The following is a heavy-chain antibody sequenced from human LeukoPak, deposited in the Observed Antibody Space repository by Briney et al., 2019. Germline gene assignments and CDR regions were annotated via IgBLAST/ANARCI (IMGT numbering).Heavy chain of an antibody. J-gene: IGHJ6*02. CDR1: GYTFTSYG. CDR2: ISAYSGNT. Sequence: ASVKVSCKASGYTFTSYGTSWVRQAPGQGLEWMGWISAYSGNTNYVEKLQGRVTMTRDTSTSTAYMELRSLRSDDTAVYYCARDAMRSGGSSPYYNYGMDVWGQGTTVTVSS. D-gene: IGHD2-15*01. V-gene: IGHV1-18*01. CDR3: ARDAMRSGGSSPYYNYGMDV.